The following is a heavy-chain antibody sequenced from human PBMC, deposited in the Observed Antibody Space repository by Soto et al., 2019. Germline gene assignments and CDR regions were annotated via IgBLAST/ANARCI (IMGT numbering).Heavy chain of an antibody. J-gene: IGHJ3*02. CDR3: AASLGYDYVWGSFDAFDI. Sequence: QMQLVQSGPEVKKPGTSVKVSCKASGFTFTSSAVQWVRQARGQRLEWIGWIVVGSGNTNYAQKFQERVTITRDMXTXTXXMELSSLRSEDTAVYYCAASLGYDYVWGSFDAFDIWGQGTMVTVSS. D-gene: IGHD3-16*01. CDR1: GFTFTSSA. V-gene: IGHV1-58*01. CDR2: IVVGSGNT.